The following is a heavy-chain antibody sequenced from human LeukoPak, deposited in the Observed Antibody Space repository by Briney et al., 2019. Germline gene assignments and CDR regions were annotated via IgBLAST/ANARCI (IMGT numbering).Heavy chain of an antibody. J-gene: IGHJ4*02. CDR3: AREGDGYCSGGSCYRDYYFDY. CDR2: MSGSGRTI. D-gene: IGHD2-15*01. CDR1: GFTFSDYY. V-gene: IGHV3-11*04. Sequence: GGPLRLSCAASGFTFSDYYMSWIRQAPGKGLEWVSYMSGSGRTIYYADSVKGRFTISRDNAKKSLYLQMNSLRAEDTAVYYCAREGDGYCSGGSCYRDYYFDYWGQGTLVTVSS.